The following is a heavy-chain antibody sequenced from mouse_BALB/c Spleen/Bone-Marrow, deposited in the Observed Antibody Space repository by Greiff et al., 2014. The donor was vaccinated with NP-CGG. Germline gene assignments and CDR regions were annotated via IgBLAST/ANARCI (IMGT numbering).Heavy chain of an antibody. CDR3: ARRTTTVVATDY. Sequence: VQVVESGAELVKPGASVKLSCKASGYTLTSYWMHWVKQRPGQGLEWIGEVNPSNGRTNYNEKFKSKATLTVDKSSSTAYMQLSSLTSEDSAVYYCARRTTTVVATDYWGQGTTLTVSS. V-gene: IGHV1S81*02. J-gene: IGHJ2*01. CDR2: VNPSNGRT. D-gene: IGHD1-1*01. CDR1: GYTLTSYW.